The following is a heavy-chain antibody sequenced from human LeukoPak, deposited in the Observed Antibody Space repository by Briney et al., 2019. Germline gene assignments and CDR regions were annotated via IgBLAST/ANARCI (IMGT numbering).Heavy chain of an antibody. CDR2: ISGSGTYI. V-gene: IGHV3-21*01. CDR3: ARVGYTNSFGYYYYYMDV. J-gene: IGHJ6*03. CDR1: GFNFSSYS. Sequence: GGSLRLSCAASGFNFSSYSMNWVRQAPGKGLEWVSSISGSGTYIYYADSVQGRFTISRDNAKNSLYLQMNSLRAEDTAVYYCARVGYTNSFGYYYYYMDVWAKGTMVTVSS. D-gene: IGHD4-11*01.